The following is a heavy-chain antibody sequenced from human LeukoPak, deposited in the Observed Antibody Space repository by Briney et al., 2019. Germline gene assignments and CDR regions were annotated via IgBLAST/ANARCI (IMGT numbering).Heavy chain of an antibody. Sequence: SETLSLTCTVSGGSISDYYWSWIRQPPGKGLEWIAYIFRSGSTHFNPSLKSRVDISIDTSKNQFSLKLSSVTAADTAVYYCARVGRGIAARPHYYYGMDVWGQGTTVTVSS. CDR1: GGSISDYY. D-gene: IGHD6-6*01. J-gene: IGHJ6*02. CDR2: IFRSGST. CDR3: ARVGRGIAARPHYYYGMDV. V-gene: IGHV4-59*12.